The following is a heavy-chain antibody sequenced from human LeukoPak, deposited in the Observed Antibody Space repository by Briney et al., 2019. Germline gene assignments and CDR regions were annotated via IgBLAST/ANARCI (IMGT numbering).Heavy chain of an antibody. J-gene: IGHJ4*02. CDR2: SSTYSGNT. D-gene: IGHD3-3*01. CDR1: GYIFTSYG. V-gene: IGHV1-18*01. CDR3: ARGYDFWSGYPFDY. Sequence: ASVKVSFKSSGYIFTSYGISWVRQAPGQGREGMGWSSTYSGNTNYSQKPQGRVNITTNNTTKNAYMELRSISTDDTTADYCARGYDFWSGYPFDYWGQGTLVTVSS.